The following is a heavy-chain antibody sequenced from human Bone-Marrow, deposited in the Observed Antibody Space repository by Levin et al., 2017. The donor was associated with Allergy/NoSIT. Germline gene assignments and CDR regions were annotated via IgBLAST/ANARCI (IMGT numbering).Heavy chain of an antibody. CDR1: GGSISSGTNY. D-gene: IGHD2-15*01. CDR2: IYYTGTT. J-gene: IGHJ3*02. V-gene: IGHV4-61*01. CDR3: ARDLDVLLPDAFGI. Sequence: SETLSLTCTVSGGSISSGTNYWSWIRQPPGKALEWIGYIYYTGTTNYNPSLKTRATISVDTSKNQFSLRLTSVTAADTAVYYCARDLDVLLPDAFGIWGQGTMVTVFS.